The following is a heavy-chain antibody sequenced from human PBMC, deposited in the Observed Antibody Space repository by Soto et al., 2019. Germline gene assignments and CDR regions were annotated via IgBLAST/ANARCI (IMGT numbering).Heavy chain of an antibody. CDR1: GYTFTSYD. CDR2: KNPNSGNT. D-gene: IGHD4-17*01. CDR3: ARGINSGDYSRWFHP. Sequence: QVQLVQSGAEVKKPGASVKVSCKASGYTFTSYDINWVRQAPGQGHEYLGWKNPNSGNTGYVQKFQGRVTMTRNSSISTAYMELSSLRSEDTAVYYCARGINSGDYSRWFHPLGQGTLVTVSS. V-gene: IGHV1-8*01. J-gene: IGHJ5*02.